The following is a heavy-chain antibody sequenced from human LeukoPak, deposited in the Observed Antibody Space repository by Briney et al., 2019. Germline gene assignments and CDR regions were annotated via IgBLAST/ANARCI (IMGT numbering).Heavy chain of an antibody. CDR2: ISDYNGNT. CDR3: ARGGTVRPVTDY. D-gene: IGHD4-17*01. CDR1: GYTFTSYG. Sequence: AAVKVSYKASGYTFTSYGISWVQQAPGQGREWMGWISDYNGNTNSAQKLQGRVTMTTDTSTSTAYMELRSLRAEDTAVYYCARGGTVRPVTDYWGQGTLVTVSS. V-gene: IGHV1-18*01. J-gene: IGHJ4*02.